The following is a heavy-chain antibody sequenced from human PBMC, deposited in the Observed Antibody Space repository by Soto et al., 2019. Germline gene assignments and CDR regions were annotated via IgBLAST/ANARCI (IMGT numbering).Heavy chain of an antibody. J-gene: IGHJ4*02. CDR3: TTDSYRTMIVVRFDY. CDR2: IKIKTHGGTT. CDR1: EVTFSSAW. Sequence: AESLRLSCAASEVTFSSAWIKWVRQGPGEGLEWVGRIKIKTHGGTTNFAAPVTGRFAISRDDSKNMVYLQMNSLKNEDTGIYYCTTDSYRTMIVVRFDYWGQGTLVTVSS. V-gene: IGHV3-15*06. D-gene: IGHD3-22*01.